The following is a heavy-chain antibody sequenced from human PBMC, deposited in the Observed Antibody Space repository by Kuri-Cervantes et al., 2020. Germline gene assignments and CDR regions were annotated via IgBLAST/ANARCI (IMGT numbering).Heavy chain of an antibody. CDR2: IYYSGST. CDR3: ARHVRKARWLKYGMDV. D-gene: IGHD5-24*01. CDR1: GGSISSSSYY. Sequence: SETLSLTCTVSGGSISSSSYYWGWIRQPPGKGLEWIGSIYYSGSTYYNPSLKSRVTISVDTSKNQFSLKLSSVTAADTAVYYCARHVRKARWLKYGMDVWGQGTTVTVSS. J-gene: IGHJ6*02. V-gene: IGHV4-39*01.